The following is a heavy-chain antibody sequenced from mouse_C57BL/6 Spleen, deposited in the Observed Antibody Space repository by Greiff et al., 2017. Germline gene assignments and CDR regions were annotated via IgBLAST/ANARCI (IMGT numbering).Heavy chain of an antibody. CDR2: IDPSDSYT. D-gene: IGHD2-1*01. Sequence: VQLQQSGAELVKPGASVKLSCKASGYTFTSYWMQWVKQRPGQGLEWIGEIDPSDSYTNYNQKFKVKATLSGDTSSSTAYMQSSSLTSEDSAVYYCARYYGNYRYFYVWGTGTTVTFSS. V-gene: IGHV1-50*01. J-gene: IGHJ1*03. CDR1: GYTFTSYW. CDR3: ARYYGNYRYFYV.